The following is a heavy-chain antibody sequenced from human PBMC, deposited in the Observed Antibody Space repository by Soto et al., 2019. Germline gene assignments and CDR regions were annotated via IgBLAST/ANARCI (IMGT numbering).Heavy chain of an antibody. V-gene: IGHV3-74*03. Sequence: LRLSCAASGFTFSSYWMHWVRQAPGKGLVWVSLINSDGSSTTYADSVKGRFTISRDNAKNTLYLQMNSLRAEDTAVYYCARVGDSGLKYWGQGTLVTVSS. CDR1: GFTFSSYW. CDR2: INSDGSST. J-gene: IGHJ4*02. D-gene: IGHD5-12*01. CDR3: ARVGDSGLKY.